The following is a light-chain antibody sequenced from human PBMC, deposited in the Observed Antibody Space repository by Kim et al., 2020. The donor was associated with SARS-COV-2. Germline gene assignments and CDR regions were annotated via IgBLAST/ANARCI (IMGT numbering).Light chain of an antibody. CDR1: QGISNS. V-gene: IGKV1-NL1*01. J-gene: IGKJ4*01. Sequence: DIQMTQSPSSLPASVGDRLTLTCRASQGISNSLAWYQQRLGKAPKLLLSATSKLERGVPSRFSGSGSGTTYTLTISNLQPEDLATYYCQQYYSHPLTFGGGTKVDIK. CDR2: ATS. CDR3: QQYYSHPLT.